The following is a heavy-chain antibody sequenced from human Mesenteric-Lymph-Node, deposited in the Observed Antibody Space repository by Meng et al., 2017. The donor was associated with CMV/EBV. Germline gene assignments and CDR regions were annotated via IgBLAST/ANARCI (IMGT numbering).Heavy chain of an antibody. V-gene: IGHV3-21*06. D-gene: IGHD3-3*01. CDR3: ARDFDSWSGPIY. CDR1: GFTFSSYS. Sequence: GGSLRLSCAASGFTFSSYSMNWVRQAPGKGLEWVSSIRSSSNDRYYADSVKGRFTISRDNAKNSLYLQMNSLRDEDTAVYYCARDFDSWSGPIYWGQGTLVTVSS. J-gene: IGHJ4*02. CDR2: IRSSSNDR.